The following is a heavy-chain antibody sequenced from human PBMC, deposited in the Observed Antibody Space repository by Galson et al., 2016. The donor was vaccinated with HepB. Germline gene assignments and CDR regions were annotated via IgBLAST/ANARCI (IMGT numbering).Heavy chain of an antibody. CDR3: VKVGSAIAVTGYFDN. CDR1: GFSFQNYA. Sequence: SLRLSCAASGFSFQNYAMHWVRQAPGKGLEWVSLISWDAGTTYYVDSVKGRFTISRDSTKNSLYLQMNSLRPEDTAIYYCVKVGSAIAVTGYFDNWGQGNLVTVSS. V-gene: IGHV3-43D*03. CDR2: ISWDAGTT. J-gene: IGHJ4*02. D-gene: IGHD6-19*01.